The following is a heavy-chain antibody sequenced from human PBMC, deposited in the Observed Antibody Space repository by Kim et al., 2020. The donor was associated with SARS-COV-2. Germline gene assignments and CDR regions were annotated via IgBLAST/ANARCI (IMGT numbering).Heavy chain of an antibody. CDR3: TRGEVGATPPDRHDFDY. CDR1: GFTFGDYA. Sequence: GGSLRLSCTASGFTFGDYAMSWFRQAPGKGLEWVGFIRSKAYGGTTEYAASVKGRFTISRDDSKSITYLQINSLKTEDTAVYYCTRGEVGATPPDRHDFDYWGQGTLVTVSS. CDR2: IRSKAYGGTT. D-gene: IGHD1-26*01. J-gene: IGHJ4*02. V-gene: IGHV3-49*03.